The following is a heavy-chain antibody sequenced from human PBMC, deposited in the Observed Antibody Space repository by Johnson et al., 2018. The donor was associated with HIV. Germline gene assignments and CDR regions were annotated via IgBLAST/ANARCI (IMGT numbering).Heavy chain of an antibody. Sequence: VQLVESGGGVVQPGGSLRLSCAASGFTFDYYWMHWVRQAPGKGLVWVSVIYSGGSTYYADSVKGRFTISRDNSKNTLYLQMNSLRAEDTAVYYCARDHLRRSHAFDIWGQGTMVTVSS. CDR1: GFTFDYYW. CDR3: ARDHLRRSHAFDI. J-gene: IGHJ3*02. V-gene: IGHV3-66*01. D-gene: IGHD5/OR15-5a*01. CDR2: IYSGGST.